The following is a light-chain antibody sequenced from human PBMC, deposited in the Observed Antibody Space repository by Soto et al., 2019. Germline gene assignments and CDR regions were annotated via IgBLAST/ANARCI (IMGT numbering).Light chain of an antibody. V-gene: IGKV3-15*01. CDR1: QSVSSN. Sequence: EIVMTQSPATLSMSPWQRVTLSCRASQSVSSNLAWNQQKPGQAPRLLIYGASTRATGIPDRFSGSGSGTEFTLTISSLQSEDFAVYYCQQYNIWPWTFGQGTKVEIK. CDR2: GAS. CDR3: QQYNIWPWT. J-gene: IGKJ1*01.